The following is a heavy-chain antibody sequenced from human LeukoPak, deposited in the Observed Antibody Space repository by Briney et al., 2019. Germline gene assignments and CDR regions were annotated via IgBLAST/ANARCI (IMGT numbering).Heavy chain of an antibody. D-gene: IGHD3-22*01. CDR1: GFTFDDYA. J-gene: IGHJ4*02. CDR3: ARDNYDSSGPYYFDY. CDR2: ISSSGSTI. Sequence: GGSLRLSCTASGFTFDDYAMTWVRQSPGKGLEWVSYISSSGSTIYYADSVKGRFTISRDNARNSLYLQMNSLRAEDTAVYYCARDNYDSSGPYYFDYWGQGTLVTVSS. V-gene: IGHV3-48*03.